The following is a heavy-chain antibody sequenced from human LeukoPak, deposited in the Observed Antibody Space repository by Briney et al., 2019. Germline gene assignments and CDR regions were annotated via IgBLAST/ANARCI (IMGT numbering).Heavy chain of an antibody. Sequence: ASVKVSFKASGYTFTSYYMHWVRQAPGQGLEWMGWISAYNGNTNYAQKLQGRVTMTTDTSTSTAYMELRSLRSDDTAVYYCARDLGYLSPDTAPPGDYWGQGTLVTVSS. CDR1: GYTFTSYY. D-gene: IGHD5-18*01. CDR3: ARDLGYLSPDTAPPGDY. CDR2: ISAYNGNT. V-gene: IGHV1-18*04. J-gene: IGHJ4*02.